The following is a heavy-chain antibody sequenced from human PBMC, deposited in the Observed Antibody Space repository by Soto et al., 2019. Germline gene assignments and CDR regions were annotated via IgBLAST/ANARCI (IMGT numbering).Heavy chain of an antibody. Sequence: PSETLSLTCAVYCGSFSGYYWSWICQPPGKGLEWIGEINHSGSTNYNPSLKSRVIISVDTSKNQFSLKLSSVTAADTAVYYCARVQGSGSYYNGYGMDVWGQGTTVTVSS. CDR2: INHSGST. CDR3: ARVQGSGSYYNGYGMDV. V-gene: IGHV4-34*01. CDR1: CGSFSGYY. J-gene: IGHJ6*02. D-gene: IGHD3-10*01.